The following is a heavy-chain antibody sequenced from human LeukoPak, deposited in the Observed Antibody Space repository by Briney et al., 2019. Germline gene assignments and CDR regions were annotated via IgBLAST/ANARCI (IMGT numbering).Heavy chain of an antibody. CDR3: ARDLDIGYCSGGSCYSMAGAFDI. J-gene: IGHJ3*02. CDR1: GFTFSIYS. Sequence: GGSLRLSCAASGFTFSIYSMHWVRQAPGKGLEWVSSISSSSSYIYYADSVKGRFTISRDNAKNSLYLQMNSLRAEDTAVYYCARDLDIGYCSGGSCYSMAGAFDIWGQGTMVTVSS. V-gene: IGHV3-21*01. D-gene: IGHD2-15*01. CDR2: ISSSSSYI.